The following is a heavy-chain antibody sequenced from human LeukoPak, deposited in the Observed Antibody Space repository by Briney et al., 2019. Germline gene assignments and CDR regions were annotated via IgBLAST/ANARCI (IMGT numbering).Heavy chain of an antibody. V-gene: IGHV4-34*01. CDR2: INHSGST. CDR3: ARHIRRITMIVVVSNRFDP. D-gene: IGHD3-22*01. Sequence: GSLRLSCAASGFTFSSYNMNWVRQPPGKGLEWIGEINHSGSTNYNPSLKSRVTISVDTSKNQFSLKLSSVTAADTAVYYCARHIRRITMIVVVSNRFDPWGQGTLVTVSS. J-gene: IGHJ5*02. CDR1: GFTFSSYN.